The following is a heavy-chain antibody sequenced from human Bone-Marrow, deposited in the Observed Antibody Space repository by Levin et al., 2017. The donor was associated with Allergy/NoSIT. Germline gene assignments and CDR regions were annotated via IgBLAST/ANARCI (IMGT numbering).Heavy chain of an antibody. CDR2: IYYSGST. V-gene: IGHV4-59*01. CDR1: GGSISTYY. D-gene: IGHD4-23*01. Sequence: SQTLSLTCTVSGGSISTYYWSWIRQPPEKRLEWIGYIYYSGSTKYNPSLKSRVTLLVDTSKNLFSLKLSSVTAADTAVYFCARAIPSGGNSYYYYYMDVWGKGTTVTVSS. J-gene: IGHJ6*03. CDR3: ARAIPSGGNSYYYYYMDV.